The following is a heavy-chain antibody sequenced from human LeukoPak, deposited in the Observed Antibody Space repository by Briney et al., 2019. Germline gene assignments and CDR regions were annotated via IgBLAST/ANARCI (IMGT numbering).Heavy chain of an antibody. CDR3: ARGPNSNWSGLDF. D-gene: IGHD6-6*01. J-gene: IGHJ4*02. CDR1: GFTFSSNW. V-gene: IGHV3-74*01. Sequence: GGSLRLSCAASGFTFSSNWMHWVRQAPGKGLVWVSRSNEDGSTTNYADSVKGRFTISRDNAKNTLYLQMNSLTAEDTAVYYCARGPNSNWSGLDFWGQGTLLTVSS. CDR2: SNEDGSTT.